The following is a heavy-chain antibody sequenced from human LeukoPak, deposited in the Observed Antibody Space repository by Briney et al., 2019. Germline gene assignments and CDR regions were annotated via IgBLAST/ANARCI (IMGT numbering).Heavy chain of an antibody. V-gene: IGHV3-23*01. J-gene: IGHJ6*02. CDR3: AKDNSLIYYYYGMDV. CDR1: GFIFSSYA. D-gene: IGHD2-8*01. CDR2: ISGSGGST. Sequence: GGSLRLSCAASGFIFSSYAMSWVRQAPGKGLEWVSAISGSGGSTYYADSVKGRFTISRDNSKNTLYLQMNSLRAEDTAIYYCAKDNSLIYYYYGMDVWGQGTTVTVSS.